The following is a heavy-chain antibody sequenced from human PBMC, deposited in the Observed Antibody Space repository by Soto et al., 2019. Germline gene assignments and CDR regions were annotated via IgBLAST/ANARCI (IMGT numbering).Heavy chain of an antibody. CDR2: IYHSGST. J-gene: IGHJ5*02. Sequence: SETLSLTCAVSGGSISSSNWWSWVRQPPGKGLEWIGEIYHSGSTSYNPSLKSRVSISVDTSKNQFSLTLNSVTAADTAVYSCARESAGSGKNNWFDPWGQGTLVTVSS. D-gene: IGHD3-10*01. V-gene: IGHV4-4*02. CDR3: ARESAGSGKNNWFDP. CDR1: GGSISSSNW.